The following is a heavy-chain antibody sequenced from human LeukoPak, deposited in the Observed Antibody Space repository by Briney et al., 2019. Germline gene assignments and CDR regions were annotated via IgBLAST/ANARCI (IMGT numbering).Heavy chain of an antibody. CDR2: ISSSGSTI. CDR1: GFTFSSYA. Sequence: AGGSLRLSCAVSGFTFSSYAMNWVRQAPGKGLEWVSYISSSGSTIYFPDSVKGRFSISRVNTKNSLYLQMNSLRAEDTAVYYCTRDSGSHYGMDVWGQGTTVTVSS. V-gene: IGHV3-48*03. J-gene: IGHJ6*02. D-gene: IGHD3-10*01. CDR3: TRDSGSHYGMDV.